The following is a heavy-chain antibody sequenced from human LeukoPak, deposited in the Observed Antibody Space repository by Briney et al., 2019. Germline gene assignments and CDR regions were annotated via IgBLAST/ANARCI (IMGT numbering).Heavy chain of an antibody. CDR2: SDYSGST. D-gene: IGHD6-19*01. Sequence: PSETLSLTCSVSGDSFTRSGYYWGWIRQPPGKGLEWIGNSDYSGSTYYNPSLKSRVTISRDMSKTQFSLKLTSVTAADTAMYYCARVGSWYYFDYWGQGILVTVSS. V-gene: IGHV4-39*07. CDR3: ARVGSWYYFDY. CDR1: GDSFTRSGYY. J-gene: IGHJ4*02.